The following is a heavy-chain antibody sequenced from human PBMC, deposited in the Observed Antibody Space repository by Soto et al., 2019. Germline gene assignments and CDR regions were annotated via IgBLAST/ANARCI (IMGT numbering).Heavy chain of an antibody. V-gene: IGHV3-11*05. J-gene: IGHJ4*02. CDR1: GFTFSDHY. Sequence: PGGSLRLSCVASGFTFSDHYMTWIRQAPGKGLEWLSFISTSSSYTNYADSVKGRFTISRDNAMNSLYLQMNSLRAEDTTVYYCARASYYYDSRGHYYRYYFDHWGQGALVTVSS. CDR3: ARASYYYDSRGHYYRYYFDH. D-gene: IGHD3-22*01. CDR2: ISTSSSYT.